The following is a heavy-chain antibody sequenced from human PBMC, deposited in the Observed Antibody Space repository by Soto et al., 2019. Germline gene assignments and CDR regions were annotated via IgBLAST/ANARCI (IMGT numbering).Heavy chain of an antibody. CDR2: MSYDGSYR. CDR3: ASRYFDWLSGFDY. Sequence: VQLVESGGGVVQPGRSLRLSCAASGFTFSRYAMHWVRQAPGKGLEWVAIMSYDGSYRNYADSVKGRFTISRDNSKNTLYLQMNSLRTEDTAVYYCASRYFDWLSGFDYWGQGTLVTVSS. V-gene: IGHV3-30-3*01. J-gene: IGHJ4*02. CDR1: GFTFSRYA. D-gene: IGHD3-9*01.